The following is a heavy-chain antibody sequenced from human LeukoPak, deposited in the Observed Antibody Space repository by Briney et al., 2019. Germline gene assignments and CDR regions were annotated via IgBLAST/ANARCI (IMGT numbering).Heavy chain of an antibody. CDR2: ISSNGGST. D-gene: IGHD6-6*01. CDR3: VIGHSSPSNYFYF. Sequence: TGGSLRLSCSASGFTFSGYAMSWVRQAPGKGLEYVSGISSNGGSTNYEDSVKGRFTISRDNSKNTLYLQMSSLRAEDTAVYYCVIGHSSPSNYFYFWCQGSLVTVSS. J-gene: IGHJ4*02. CDR1: GFTFSGYA. V-gene: IGHV3-64D*09.